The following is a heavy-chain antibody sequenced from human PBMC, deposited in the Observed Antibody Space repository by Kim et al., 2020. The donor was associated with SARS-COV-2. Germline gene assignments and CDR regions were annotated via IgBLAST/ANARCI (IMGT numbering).Heavy chain of an antibody. CDR3: ARDRRDYYDSSGYRETRDPGSNRFAP. CDR1: GGSISSYY. CDR2: IYYSGST. D-gene: IGHD3-22*01. Sequence: SETLSLTCTVSGGSISSYYWSWIRQPPGKGLEWIGYIYYSGSTNYNPSLKSRVTISVDTSKNQFSLKLSSVTAADTAVYYCARDRRDYYDSSGYRETRDPGSNRFAPWGQGTLVTVSS. V-gene: IGHV4-59*01. J-gene: IGHJ5*02.